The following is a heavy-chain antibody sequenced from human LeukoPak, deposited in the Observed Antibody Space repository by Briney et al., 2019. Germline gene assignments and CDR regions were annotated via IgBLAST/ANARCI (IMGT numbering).Heavy chain of an antibody. J-gene: IGHJ4*02. D-gene: IGHD4-17*01. CDR3: ARETHYGDYYYFDY. CDR2: IYHSGST. V-gene: IGHV4-30-2*01. CDR1: GGSISSGGYY. Sequence: PSETLSLTCTVSGGSISSGGYYWSWIRQPPGKGLEWIGYIYHSGSTYYNPSLKSRVTISVDRSKNQFSLKLSSVTAADTAVYYCARETHYGDYYYFDYWGQGTLVTVSS.